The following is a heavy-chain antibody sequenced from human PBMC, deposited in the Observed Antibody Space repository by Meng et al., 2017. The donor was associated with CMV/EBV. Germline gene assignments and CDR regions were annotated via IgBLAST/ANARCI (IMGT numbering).Heavy chain of an antibody. D-gene: IGHD1-26*01. J-gene: IGHJ4*02. Sequence: LRLSCAISGDSVSSNRAAWNWIRQSPSRGLEWLGRTYYRSKWYNDYAVSVKSRITINPDTSKNQFSLQLNSVTPEDTAVYYCARDAYSGSYSLGLGYWGQGTLVTVSS. CDR1: GDSVSSNRAA. V-gene: IGHV6-1*01. CDR3: ARDAYSGSYSLGLGY. CDR2: TYYRSKWYN.